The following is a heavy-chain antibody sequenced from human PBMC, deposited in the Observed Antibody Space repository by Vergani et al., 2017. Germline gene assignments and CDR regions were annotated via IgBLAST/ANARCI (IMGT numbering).Heavy chain of an antibody. D-gene: IGHD6-19*01. CDR1: GYSFTSYW. J-gene: IGHJ4*02. CDR2: IDPSDSYT. CDR3: ARQHSSGLTNFDY. Sequence: EVQLVPSGAEVKKPGESLRISCTGSGYSFTSYWISWVRQMPGKGLEWMVRIDPSDSYTNYSPSFQGHVTISADKSISTAYLQWSSLKASDTAMYYCARQHSSGLTNFDYWGQGTLVTVSS. V-gene: IGHV5-10-1*03.